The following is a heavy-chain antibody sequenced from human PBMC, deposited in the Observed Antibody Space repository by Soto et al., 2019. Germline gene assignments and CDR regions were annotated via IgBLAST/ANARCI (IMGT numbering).Heavy chain of an antibody. CDR1: GFTFSSYS. D-gene: IGHD1-7*01. CDR2: ISSSSSYI. Sequence: GWSLRPSCAASGFTFSSYSMNWVRQAPGKGLEWVSSISSSSSYIYYADSVKGRFTISRDNAKNSLYLQMNSLRAEDTAVYYCARDSRVTGTTNYYYYGMDVWGQGTTVTVSS. V-gene: IGHV3-21*01. CDR3: ARDSRVTGTTNYYYYGMDV. J-gene: IGHJ6*02.